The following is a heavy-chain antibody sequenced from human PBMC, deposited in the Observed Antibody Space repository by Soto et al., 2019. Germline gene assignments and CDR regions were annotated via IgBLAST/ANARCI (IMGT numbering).Heavy chain of an antibody. Sequence: SATLSLTCAVSGGSINSSNWWSWVRQPPGKGLEWIGEIYHSGSTNYNPSLKSRVTISVDRSKNQFSLKLSSVTAADTALYYCAKGRSYYYYYGVDVWGQGTTVTVSS. CDR1: GGSINSSNW. J-gene: IGHJ6*02. CDR2: IYHSGST. V-gene: IGHV4-4*02. CDR3: AKGRSYYYYYGVDV.